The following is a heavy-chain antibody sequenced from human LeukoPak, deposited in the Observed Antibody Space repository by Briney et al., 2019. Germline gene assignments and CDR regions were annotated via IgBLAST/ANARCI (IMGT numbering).Heavy chain of an antibody. CDR2: INPSGGST. J-gene: IGHJ4*02. V-gene: IGHV1-46*01. D-gene: IGHD2-15*01. CDR3: ASGIVVGQYYFDY. CDR1: GYTFTSYY. Sequence: ASVKVSCKASGYTFTSYYMHWVRQAPGQGLEWMGIINPSGGSTSYAQKFQGRVTITTDESTSTAYMELSSLGSEDTAVYYCASGIVVGQYYFDYWGQGTLVTVSS.